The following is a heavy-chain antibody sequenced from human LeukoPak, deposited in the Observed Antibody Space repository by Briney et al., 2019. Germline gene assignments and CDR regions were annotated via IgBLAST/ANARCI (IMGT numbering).Heavy chain of an antibody. CDR2: IHPGDSDT. D-gene: IGHD2-2*01. CDR1: GYSFTSYW. Sequence: GESLKISCKGSGYSFTSYWIGWVRQMPGKGLEWMGIIHPGDSDTRYSPSFQGQVTISADKSISTAYLQWSSLKASDTAMYYCARLFNDAVRIIDHWGQGTLVTVSS. J-gene: IGHJ4*02. CDR3: ARLFNDAVRIIDH. V-gene: IGHV5-51*01.